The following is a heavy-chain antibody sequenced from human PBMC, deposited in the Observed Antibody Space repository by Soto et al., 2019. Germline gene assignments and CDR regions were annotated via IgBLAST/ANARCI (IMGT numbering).Heavy chain of an antibody. J-gene: IGHJ6*02. CDR3: VKGYGSGSYYYYYYGMDV. CDR2: INHSGST. D-gene: IGHD3-10*01. Sequence: SETLSLTCAVYGGSFSGYYWSWIRQPPGKGLEWIGEINHSGSTNYNPSLKSRVTISVDTSKNQFSLKLSSVTAADTAVYYCVKGYGSGSYYYYYYGMDVWGQGTTVTVSS. V-gene: IGHV4-34*01. CDR1: GGSFSGYY.